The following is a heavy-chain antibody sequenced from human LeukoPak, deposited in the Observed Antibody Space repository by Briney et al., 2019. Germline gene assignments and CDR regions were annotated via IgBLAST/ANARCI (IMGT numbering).Heavy chain of an antibody. CDR3: ARGGGSGSYYYYYYYMDV. CDR2: ISSSSSYI. CDR1: GFTFSSYS. V-gene: IGHV3-21*01. J-gene: IGHJ6*03. D-gene: IGHD3-10*01. Sequence: PGGSLRLSCAASGFTFSSYSMNWVRQAPGKGLEWVSSISSSSSYIYYADSVKGRFTISRDNAKNSLYLQMNGLRAEDTAVYYCARGGGSGSYYYYYYYMDVWGKGTTVTISS.